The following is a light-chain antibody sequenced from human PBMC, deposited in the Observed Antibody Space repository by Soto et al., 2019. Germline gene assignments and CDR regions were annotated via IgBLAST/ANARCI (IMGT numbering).Light chain of an antibody. Sequence: NFMLTQPHSVSESPGKTVTISCTRTSGSIASNYVQWYQQRPGSAPTTLIYEDDQRPSGVPDRFSGSIDRSSNSASLTISGLKTEDEADYYCQSYDSSNPVVFGRGTKLT. J-gene: IGLJ2*01. CDR1: SGSIASNY. CDR2: EDD. V-gene: IGLV6-57*04. CDR3: QSYDSSNPVV.